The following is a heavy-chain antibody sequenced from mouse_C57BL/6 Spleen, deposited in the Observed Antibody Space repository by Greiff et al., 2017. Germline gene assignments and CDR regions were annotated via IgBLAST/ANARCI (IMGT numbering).Heavy chain of an antibody. CDR2: INPSNGGT. CDR1: GYTFTSYW. V-gene: IGHV1-53*01. D-gene: IGHD2-3*01. Sequence: QVQLQQPGTELVKPGASVKLSCKASGYTFTSYWMHWVKQRPGQGLEWIGNINPSNGGTNYNEKFKSKATLTVDKSSSTAYMQLSSLTSEDSAVYYGARPSIYDGYFWYFDVWGTGTTVTVSS. CDR3: ARPSIYDGYFWYFDV. J-gene: IGHJ1*03.